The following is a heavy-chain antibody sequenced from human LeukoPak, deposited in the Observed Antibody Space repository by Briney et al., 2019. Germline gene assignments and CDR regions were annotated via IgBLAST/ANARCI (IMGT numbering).Heavy chain of an antibody. CDR1: GYSISSGYY. V-gene: IGHV4-38-2*01. CDR2: IFHRGST. D-gene: IGHD3-10*02. Sequence: PSETLSLTCAVSGYSISSGYYWAWIRQFPGKGLEWIGRIFHRGSTYDNPSLKSRVTTSVDASKNHFSLTLSSVTAADTAVYHCARHMTTDMLDAFDIWGQGTMVIISS. J-gene: IGHJ3*02. CDR3: ARHMTTDMLDAFDI.